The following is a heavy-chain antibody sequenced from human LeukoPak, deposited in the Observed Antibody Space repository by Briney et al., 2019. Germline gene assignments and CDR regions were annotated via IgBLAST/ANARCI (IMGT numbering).Heavy chain of an antibody. Sequence: PGGSLRLSCAASGFTFSSYAMTWVRQAPGKGLEWVSAISGSGGSTYYADSVKGRFTISRDNSKNTLYLQMHSLRAEDTAVYYCAKTRWSGFDAFDIWGQGTMVTVSS. CDR2: ISGSGGST. V-gene: IGHV3-23*01. CDR1: GFTFSSYA. CDR3: AKTRWSGFDAFDI. D-gene: IGHD2-15*01. J-gene: IGHJ3*02.